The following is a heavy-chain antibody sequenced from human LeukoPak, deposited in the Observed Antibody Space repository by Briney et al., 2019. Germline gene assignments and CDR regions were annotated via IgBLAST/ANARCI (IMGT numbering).Heavy chain of an antibody. Sequence: ASVKVSCKASGYTFTGYYMHWVRQAPGQGLEWMGWINPNSGDTTYARSFQGRVTMTRDTSISTAYMELSRLRFDDTAVYYCAKDPFDQMLPENWFDPWGQGTLVTVSS. V-gene: IGHV1-2*02. D-gene: IGHD2-2*01. CDR3: AKDPFDQMLPENWFDP. J-gene: IGHJ5*02. CDR1: GYTFTGYY. CDR2: INPNSGDT.